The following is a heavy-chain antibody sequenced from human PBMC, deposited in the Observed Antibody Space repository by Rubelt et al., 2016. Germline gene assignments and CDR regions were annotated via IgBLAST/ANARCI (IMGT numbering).Heavy chain of an antibody. J-gene: IGHJ1*01. CDR1: GFTFSNYA. V-gene: IGHV3-23*01. CDR3: GGWPIIATASTYEY. CDR2: IDSGAVNT. Sequence: GGSLRLSCAASGFTFSNYAMTWVRQAPGKGLEWVSAIDSGAVNTYYADSVKGRFTISRDNSKNTLYLQMNSLGADDTAVYYCGGWPIIATASTYEYWGQGTLVTVSS. D-gene: IGHD2-21*02.